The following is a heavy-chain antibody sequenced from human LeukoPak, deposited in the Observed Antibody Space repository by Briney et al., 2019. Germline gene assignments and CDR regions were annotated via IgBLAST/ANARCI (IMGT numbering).Heavy chain of an antibody. J-gene: IGHJ5*02. CDR3: ARYMVRGVTNWFDT. Sequence: PSETLSLTCAVSGFSVSSGGYSWSWIRPPPGMGLEWVGYIYDSGSTYYNPFLTSRVTISVDRSKNQFSLKLSSLTAADTAMYFCARYMVRGVTNWFDTWGQGNLVTVSP. CDR1: GFSVSSGGYS. D-gene: IGHD3-10*01. CDR2: IYDSGST. V-gene: IGHV4-30-2*01.